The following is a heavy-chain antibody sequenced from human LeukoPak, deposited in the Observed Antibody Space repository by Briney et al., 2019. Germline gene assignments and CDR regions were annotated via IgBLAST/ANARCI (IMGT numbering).Heavy chain of an antibody. CDR1: GGSISSYY. CDR3: ARDFQRMEV. CDR2: IYYSGST. Sequence: SETLSLTCTVSGGSISSYYWSWIRQPPGKGLEWIGYIYYSGSTNYNPSLKSRVTISVDTSKNQVSLKLSSVTAADTAVYYCARDFQRMEVWGKRTTVTVSS. V-gene: IGHV4-59*01. J-gene: IGHJ6*04.